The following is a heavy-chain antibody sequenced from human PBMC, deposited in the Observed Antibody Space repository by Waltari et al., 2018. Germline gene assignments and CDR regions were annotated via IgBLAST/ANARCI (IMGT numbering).Heavy chain of an antibody. CDR1: GGSISSGSYS. J-gene: IGHJ5*02. CDR3: AREGGAAADTFNWFDP. D-gene: IGHD6-13*01. Sequence: QVPLQESGPGLVKPSQTLSLTCTVSGGSISSGSYSWRWLRQPAGKGLEWIGRIYTSGSTNHHPSLKRRVTVSVDTSKNQFSLTLGSVTAADTAVYYCAREGGAAADTFNWFDPWGQGTLVTVSS. CDR2: IYTSGST. V-gene: IGHV4-61*02.